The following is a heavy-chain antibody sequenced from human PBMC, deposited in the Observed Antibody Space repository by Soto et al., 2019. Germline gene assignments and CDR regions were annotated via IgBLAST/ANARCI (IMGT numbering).Heavy chain of an antibody. CDR2: INPSGDST. CDR3: ARDWEFGF. D-gene: IGHD3-10*01. V-gene: IGHV1-46*01. Sequence: QVQLVQSGAEVKQPGASVKVSCKASGYTFSSYYMHWVRQAPGQGLEWMGVINPSGDSTTYAQKFQGRVTMTMDTSTSTLYMELSSLRSEDTAVYYCARDWEFGFWGQGTLVTVSS. CDR1: GYTFSSYY. J-gene: IGHJ4*02.